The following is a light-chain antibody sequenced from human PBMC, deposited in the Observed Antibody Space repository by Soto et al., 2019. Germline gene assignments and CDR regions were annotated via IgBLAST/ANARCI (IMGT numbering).Light chain of an antibody. CDR3: QQYNSYPS. J-gene: IGKJ4*01. Sequence: DIPMTQSPSTLSASVGDRVTITCRASQSISSWLAWYQQKPGKAPKLLIYKASSLERGVPSRFSGSGSGTAFTLTISSLQPDDFATYYCQQYNSYPSFGGGTKVEIK. CDR1: QSISSW. CDR2: KAS. V-gene: IGKV1-5*03.